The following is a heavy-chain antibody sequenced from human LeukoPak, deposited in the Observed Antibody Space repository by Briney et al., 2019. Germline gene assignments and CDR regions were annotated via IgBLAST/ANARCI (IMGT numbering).Heavy chain of an antibody. J-gene: IGHJ6*04. CDR3: ASATLRCSGGSCYEMDV. D-gene: IGHD2-15*01. V-gene: IGHV1-69*06. CDR1: GGAFSSYV. Sequence: ASVKVSCKASGGAFSSYVISWVRQAPGQGLEWMGGIIPIFGTADYAQKFQGRLTITADKSTSTAYMEPSSLRSEDTAIYYCASATLRCSGGSCYEMDVWGKGTTVTVSS. CDR2: IIPIFGTA.